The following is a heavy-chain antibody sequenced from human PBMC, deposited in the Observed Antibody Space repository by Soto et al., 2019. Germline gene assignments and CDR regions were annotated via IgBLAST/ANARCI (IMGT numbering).Heavy chain of an antibody. J-gene: IGHJ5*02. Sequence: QVQLVESGGGVVQPGRSLRLSCAASGFTFSSYGMHWVRQAPGKGLEWVAVISYDGSNKYYADSVKGRFTISRDNSKNKLYLQMNSLRAEDTAVYYCANWFDPWGQGTLVTVSS. CDR1: GFTFSSYG. CDR2: ISYDGSNK. V-gene: IGHV3-30*18. CDR3: ANWFDP.